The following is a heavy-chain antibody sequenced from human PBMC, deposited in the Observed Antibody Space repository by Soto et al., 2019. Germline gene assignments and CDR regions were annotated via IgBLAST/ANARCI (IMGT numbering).Heavy chain of an antibody. CDR3: ARNGDYYRLDY. J-gene: IGHJ4*02. V-gene: IGHV3-7*05. CDR2: IMKAGSVT. Sequence: DVQLVESGGGLVQPGGSLRLSCVVSGFSFRRYWMTWVRQAPGKGLEWVGNIMKAGSVTEYEGSAKGRFTISRDNAKNSLYLQMNSLRAEDTAVYYCARNGDYYRLDYWGQGTLVTVSS. CDR1: GFSFRRYW. D-gene: IGHD2-21*02.